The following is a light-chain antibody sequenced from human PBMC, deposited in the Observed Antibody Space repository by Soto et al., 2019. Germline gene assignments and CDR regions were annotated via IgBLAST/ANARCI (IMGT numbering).Light chain of an antibody. J-gene: IGLJ2*01. CDR3: ASFGGTNTFVL. CDR1: SRDIGTYKY. Sequence: QSGLTQPPSASGSPGQSVTISCTGTSRDIGTYKYVSWYQQRPGKAPKLIIYDVTERPSGVPDRFSGSKSGNTASLTVSGLQAEDEADYHCASFGGTNTFVLFGGGTKLTVL. V-gene: IGLV2-8*01. CDR2: DVT.